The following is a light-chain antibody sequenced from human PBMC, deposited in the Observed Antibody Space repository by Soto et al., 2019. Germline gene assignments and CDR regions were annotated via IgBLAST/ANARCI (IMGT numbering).Light chain of an antibody. J-gene: IGKJ1*01. V-gene: IGKV3-20*01. Sequence: EIVLTQSPGTLSLSPGERATLSCRAGQSVGSKLAWYRQTPGQAPRLLIYGASTRATDTPARFSGSGAETDFTLTISRVEPADFALYYCQQYGSSFATFGQGTQVE. CDR3: QQYGSSFAT. CDR2: GAS. CDR1: QSVGSK.